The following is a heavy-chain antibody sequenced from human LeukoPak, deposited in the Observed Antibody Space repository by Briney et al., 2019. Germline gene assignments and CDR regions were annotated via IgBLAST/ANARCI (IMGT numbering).Heavy chain of an antibody. CDR1: GYTFTSYG. Sequence: ASVKVSCKASGYTFTSYGISWVRQAPGQGLEWMGWISAYNGNTNYAQKLQGRVTITTDTSTSTAYMELRSLRSDDTAVYYCARVPDLGGVTVTEGWFDPWGQGTLVTVSS. V-gene: IGHV1-18*01. J-gene: IGHJ5*02. D-gene: IGHD4-17*01. CDR3: ARVPDLGGVTVTEGWFDP. CDR2: ISAYNGNT.